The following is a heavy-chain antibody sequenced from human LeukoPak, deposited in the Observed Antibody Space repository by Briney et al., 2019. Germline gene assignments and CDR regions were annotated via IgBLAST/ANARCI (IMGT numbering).Heavy chain of an antibody. J-gene: IGHJ4*02. CDR1: RGTFSNYA. V-gene: IGHV1-69*13. Sequence: GASVKVSCKAYRGTFSNYAISWVRQAPGQGLEWIGGIIPISGTANYAQKFQGRVTISADESTTTAYMEMSSLRFEDTAVYYCARGPQSGYDFWSGYFDYWGQGTLATVSS. CDR3: ARGPQSGYDFWSGYFDY. CDR2: IIPISGTA. D-gene: IGHD3-3*01.